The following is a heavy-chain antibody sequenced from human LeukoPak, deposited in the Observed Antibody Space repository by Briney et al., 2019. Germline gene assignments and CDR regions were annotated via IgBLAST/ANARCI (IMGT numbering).Heavy chain of an antibody. V-gene: IGHV4-59*08. Sequence: PSETLSLTCTVSGGSISSYYWSWIRQPPGKGLEWIGYIYYSGSTNYNPSLKSRVTISVDTSKNQFPLKLSSVTAADTAVYYCARVSRSAAAGMTFDYWGQGTLVTVSS. CDR1: GGSISSYY. D-gene: IGHD6-13*01. CDR2: IYYSGST. CDR3: ARVSRSAAAGMTFDY. J-gene: IGHJ4*02.